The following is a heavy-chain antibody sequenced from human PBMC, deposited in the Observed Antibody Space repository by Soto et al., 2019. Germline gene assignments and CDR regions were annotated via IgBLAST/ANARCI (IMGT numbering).Heavy chain of an antibody. CDR2: IIPIFGTA. CDR3: ARVSPGDSSGWYGYYFDY. V-gene: IGHV1-69*01. Sequence: QVQLVQSGAEVKKPGSSVKVSCKASGGTFSSYAISWGRQAPGQGLEWMGGIIPIFGTANYAQKFQGRVTITADESTSTAHMELSSLRSEDTAVYYCARVSPGDSSGWYGYYFDYWGQGTLVTVSS. D-gene: IGHD6-19*01. CDR1: GGTFSSYA. J-gene: IGHJ4*02.